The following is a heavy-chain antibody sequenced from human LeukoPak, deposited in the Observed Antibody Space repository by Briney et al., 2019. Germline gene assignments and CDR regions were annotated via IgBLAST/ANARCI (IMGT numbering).Heavy chain of an antibody. D-gene: IGHD6-19*01. V-gene: IGHV3-23*01. Sequence: PGGSLRLSCAASGFTFYSYGMNWVRQAPGKGLEWVSGINRSGDSTSYADSVKGRFTISRDNSKNTLYLQMNSLRAEDTAVYYCVKDDNSGWFPPLDFWGQGTLVTVSS. J-gene: IGHJ4*02. CDR2: INRSGDST. CDR3: VKDDNSGWFPPLDF. CDR1: GFTFYSYG.